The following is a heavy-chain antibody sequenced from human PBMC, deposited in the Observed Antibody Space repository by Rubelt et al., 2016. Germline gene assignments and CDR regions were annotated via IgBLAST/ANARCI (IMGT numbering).Heavy chain of an antibody. D-gene: IGHD3-10*01. CDR3: ARDSRDWFDP. V-gene: IGHV4-34*11. CDR2: IYYSGST. J-gene: IGHJ5*02. CDR1: GESFSGYF. Sequence: QVQLQQWGAGLLKPSETLSLTCAVSGESFSGYFWNWIRQPPGKGLEWIGSIYYSGSTYYNPSLKSRVTISIDTSKNQFPLSLSPVTAADTAVYYCARDSRDWFDPWGQGTLVTVSS.